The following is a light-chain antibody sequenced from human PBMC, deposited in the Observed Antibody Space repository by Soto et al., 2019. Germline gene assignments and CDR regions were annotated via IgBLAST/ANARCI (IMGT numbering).Light chain of an antibody. CDR3: QQYNSYPWT. CDR2: KAS. J-gene: IGKJ1*01. V-gene: IGKV1-5*03. Sequence: DIPLTQSHSTLSASLSDPVAAXCRASQSISSWLAWYQQKPGKAPKLLIYKASSLESGVPSRFSGSGSGTEFTLTISSLQPDDFATYYCQQYNSYPWTFGQGTKV. CDR1: QSISSW.